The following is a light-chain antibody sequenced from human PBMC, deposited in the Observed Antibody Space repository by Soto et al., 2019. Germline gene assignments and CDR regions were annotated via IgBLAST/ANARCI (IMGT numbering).Light chain of an antibody. CDR1: QSVRDN. Sequence: EILLTQSPATLAVSPGEGATLSCRASQSVRDNLAWYQQKPGQAPRLLIYRASTRATGVPARFSGSGSGTEFTLTISSLQSEVVSVYFCQHYNFWPHTFGQGTKLEIK. CDR2: RAS. V-gene: IGKV3-15*01. J-gene: IGKJ2*01. CDR3: QHYNFWPHT.